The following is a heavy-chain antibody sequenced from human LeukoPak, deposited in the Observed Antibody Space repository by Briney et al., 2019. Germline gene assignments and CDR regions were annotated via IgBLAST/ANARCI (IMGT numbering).Heavy chain of an antibody. Sequence: ASVKVSCEASGYTFTSYAMNWVRQAPGQGLEWMGWINTNTGNPTYAQGFTGRFVFSLDTSVSTAYLQISSLKAEDTAVYYCARSYDFWSGYYPYYFDYWGQGTLVTVSS. J-gene: IGHJ4*02. V-gene: IGHV7-4-1*02. D-gene: IGHD3-3*01. CDR3: ARSYDFWSGYYPYYFDY. CDR1: GYTFTSYA. CDR2: INTNTGNP.